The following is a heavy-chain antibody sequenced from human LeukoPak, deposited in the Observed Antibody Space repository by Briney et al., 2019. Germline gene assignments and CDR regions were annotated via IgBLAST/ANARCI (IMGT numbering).Heavy chain of an antibody. CDR1: GGSISSYY. V-gene: IGHV4-59*01. J-gene: IGHJ5*02. D-gene: IGHD1-26*01. CDR3: ATYIVGAYNWCDP. Sequence: SETLSLTCAVSGGSISSYYWSWIRQPPGKGLEWIGYIHDSGSTNYNPSLNNRATFSLDTSKNQFFLKLSSVTAADTAVYYCATYIVGAYNWCDPWGQGTLVTVSS. CDR2: IHDSGST.